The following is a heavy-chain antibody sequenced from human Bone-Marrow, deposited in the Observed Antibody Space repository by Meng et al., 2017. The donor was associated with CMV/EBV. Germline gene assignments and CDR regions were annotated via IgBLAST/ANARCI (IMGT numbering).Heavy chain of an antibody. V-gene: IGHV1-69*02. CDR3: AIGISGVVPAAGGDY. CDR1: GGTFSSYT. Sequence: SVKLSCKASGGTFSSYTISWVRQAPGQGLEWMGRIIPILGIANYAQKFQGRVTITADKSTGTAYMELSSLRSEDAAVYYCAIGISGVVPAAGGDYWGQGTLVTVSS. CDR2: IIPILGIA. D-gene: IGHD2-2*01. J-gene: IGHJ4*02.